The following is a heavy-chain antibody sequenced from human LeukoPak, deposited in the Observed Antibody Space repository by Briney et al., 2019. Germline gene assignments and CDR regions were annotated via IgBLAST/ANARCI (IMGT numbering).Heavy chain of an antibody. CDR1: GGSISSSSYY. V-gene: IGHV4-39*01. J-gene: IGHJ4*02. D-gene: IGHD3-22*01. Sequence: SETLSLTCTVSGGSISSSSYYWGWIRQPPGKGLEWIGSLYYSGSTYYNPSLKSRVTISVDTSKNQFSLKLSSVTAADTAVYYCARGSGYYYGDFDYWGQGTLVTVSS. CDR2: LYYSGST. CDR3: ARGSGYYYGDFDY.